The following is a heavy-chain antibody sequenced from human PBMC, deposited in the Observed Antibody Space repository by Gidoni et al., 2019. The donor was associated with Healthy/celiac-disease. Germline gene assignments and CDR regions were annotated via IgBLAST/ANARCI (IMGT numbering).Heavy chain of an antibody. D-gene: IGHD1-26*01. V-gene: IGHV1-69*01. CDR2: IIPIFGTA. Sequence: QVQLVHSGADVKKPGSSVQVFCKASGVTFSSYAISWVRQAPGQGLEWMGGIIPIFGTANYAQKFQGRVTITADESTSTAYMELSSLRSEDTAVYYCATSGQRLEYDNWFDPWGQGTLVTVSS. J-gene: IGHJ5*02. CDR3: ATSGQRLEYDNWFDP. CDR1: GVTFSSYA.